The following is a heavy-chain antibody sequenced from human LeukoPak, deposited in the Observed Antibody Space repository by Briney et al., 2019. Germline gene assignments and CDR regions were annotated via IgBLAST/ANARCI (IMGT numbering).Heavy chain of an antibody. V-gene: IGHV3-48*03. Sequence: QPGGSLRLSCAASGFTFSSYEMNWVRQAPGKGLEWVSYISSSGGTIYYADSVKGRFTISRDNAKNSLYLQMNSLRAEDTAVYYCARAYSYGIFYFDYWGQGTLVTVSS. J-gene: IGHJ4*02. D-gene: IGHD5-18*01. CDR2: ISSSGGTI. CDR3: ARAYSYGIFYFDY. CDR1: GFTFSSYE.